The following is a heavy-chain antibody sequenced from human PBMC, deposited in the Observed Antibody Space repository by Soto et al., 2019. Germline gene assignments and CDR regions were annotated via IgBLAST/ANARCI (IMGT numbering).Heavy chain of an antibody. CDR3: ARAGAGTRENYYYYGMDV. J-gene: IGHJ6*02. V-gene: IGHV4-30-2*01. CDR1: GGSISSGGYS. Sequence: SETLSLTCAVSGGSISSGGYSWSWIRQPPGKGLEWIGYIYHSGSTYYNPSLKSRVTISVDRSRNQFSLKLSSVTSADTAVYYCARAGAGTRENYYYYGMDVWGQGTTVTVSS. CDR2: IYHSGST. D-gene: IGHD1-7*01.